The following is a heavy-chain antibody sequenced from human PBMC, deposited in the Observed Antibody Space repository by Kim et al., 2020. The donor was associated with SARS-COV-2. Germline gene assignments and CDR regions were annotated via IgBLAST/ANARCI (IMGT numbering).Heavy chain of an antibody. D-gene: IGHD3-10*01. CDR3: ARRTEVLLWFGELMYYFDY. Sequence: SETLSLTCTVSGGSISSSSYYWGWIRQPPGKGLEWIGSIYYSGSTYYNPSLKSRVTISVDTSKNQFSLKLSSVTAADTAVHYCARRTEVLLWFGELMYYFDYWGQGSLVPVSS. CDR2: IYYSGST. CDR1: GGSISSSSYY. J-gene: IGHJ4*02. V-gene: IGHV4-39*01.